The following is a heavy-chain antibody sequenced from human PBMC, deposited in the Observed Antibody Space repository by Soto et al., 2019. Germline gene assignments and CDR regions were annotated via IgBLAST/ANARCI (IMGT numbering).Heavy chain of an antibody. D-gene: IGHD6-19*01. CDR1: GFTFSSYA. J-gene: IGHJ6*02. CDR2: ISGSGGST. CDR3: AKPIAVAGERYYYYYYGMDV. V-gene: IGHV3-23*01. Sequence: PGGSLRLSCAASGFTFSSYAMSWVRQAPGKGLEWVSAISGSGGSTYYADSVKGRFTISRDNSKNTLYLQMNSLRAEDTAAYYCAKPIAVAGERYYYYYYGMDVWGQGTTVTVSS.